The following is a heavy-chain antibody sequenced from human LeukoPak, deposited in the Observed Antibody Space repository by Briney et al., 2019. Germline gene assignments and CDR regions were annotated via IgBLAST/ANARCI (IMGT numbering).Heavy chain of an antibody. CDR3: PREIVGGFNPGAY. V-gene: IGHV4-4*02. CDR2: IHRSGST. J-gene: IGHJ4*02. Sequence: SETLSLTSTVSPDSTTSNFWSWVRQPPGKGLEWIGEIHRSGSTNYNPSLQSRVTISIDRSKNQIALELSSVTAADTAVYYCPREIVGGFNPGAYWGQGTLVTVSS. D-gene: IGHD1-14*01. CDR1: PDSTTSNF.